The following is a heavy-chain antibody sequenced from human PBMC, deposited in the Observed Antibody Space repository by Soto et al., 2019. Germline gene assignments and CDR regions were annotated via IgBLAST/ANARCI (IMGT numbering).Heavy chain of an antibody. Sequence: GESRKISCKGSGYSFTNFWIGWVRQMPGKGLEWMGLIYPADSDTTYSPSFRGQVTFSVDKSINTAYLQWSSLEASDTAMYYCARLYSSKWWGDSWGQGTLVTVS. CDR1: GYSFTNFW. V-gene: IGHV5-51*01. CDR3: ARLYSSKWWGDS. D-gene: IGHD6-13*01. CDR2: IYPADSDT. J-gene: IGHJ4*02.